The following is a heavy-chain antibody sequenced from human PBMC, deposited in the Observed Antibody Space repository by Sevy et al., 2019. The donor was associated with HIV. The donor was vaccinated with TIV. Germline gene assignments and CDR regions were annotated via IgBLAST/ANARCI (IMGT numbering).Heavy chain of an antibody. CDR3: ANLHSGVLKPPYYFDY. CDR1: GFTFSSYA. J-gene: IGHJ4*02. V-gene: IGHV3-23*01. CDR2: ISGSGATT. Sequence: GGSLRLSCGVSGFTFSSYAMTWVRQPPGKGLEWVSIISGSGATTSYADSVKGRFTISRDNSKNALYLQMNSLRAEDTAVYYCANLHSGVLKPPYYFDYWGQGTLVTVSS. D-gene: IGHD3-10*01.